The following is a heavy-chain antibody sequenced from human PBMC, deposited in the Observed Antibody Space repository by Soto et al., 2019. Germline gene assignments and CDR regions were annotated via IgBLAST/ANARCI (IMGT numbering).Heavy chain of an antibody. D-gene: IGHD3-10*01. CDR3: ATKWGGTFSPGYYYYYYGMDV. J-gene: IGHJ6*02. CDR1: GFTFSSYS. CDR2: ISSSSSYI. V-gene: IGHV3-21*01. Sequence: PGGSLRLSCAASGFTFSSYSMNWVRQAPGKGLEWVSSISSSSSYIYYAESVKGRFTISRDNAKKSPYLQMNSLRAEDTAVYYCATKWGGTFSPGYYYYYYGMDVWGQGTTVTVS.